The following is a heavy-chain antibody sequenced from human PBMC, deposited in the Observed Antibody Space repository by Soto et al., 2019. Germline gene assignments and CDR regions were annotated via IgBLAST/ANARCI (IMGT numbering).Heavy chain of an antibody. CDR3: AKVRAVAGSSMNY. D-gene: IGHD6-19*01. CDR2: ITPNGGST. CDR1: GFSFNNYG. J-gene: IGHJ4*02. Sequence: PGGSLRLSCAASGFSFNNYGMTWVRQAPGKGLKWVSHITPNGGSTNYADSVKGRFTISRDNSKDMLFLQMNGLRVEDTAVYYCAKVRAVAGSSMNYWGQGTLVTVSS. V-gene: IGHV3-23*01.